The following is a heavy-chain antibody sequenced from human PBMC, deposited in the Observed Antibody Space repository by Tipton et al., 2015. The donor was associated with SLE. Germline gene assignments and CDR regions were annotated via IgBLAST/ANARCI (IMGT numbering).Heavy chain of an antibody. CDR3: AKDLDWGKEPWYFDL. J-gene: IGHJ2*01. V-gene: IGHV3-23*04. Sequence: VQLVQSGGGVVQPGRSLRLSCAASGFTFSSYAMSWVRQAPGKGLEWVSAISGSGGSTYYADSVKGRFTISRDNAKNSLYLQMNSLRAEDTAVYYCAKDLDWGKEPWYFDLWGRGTLVTVSS. CDR1: GFTFSSYA. D-gene: IGHD7-27*01. CDR2: ISGSGGST.